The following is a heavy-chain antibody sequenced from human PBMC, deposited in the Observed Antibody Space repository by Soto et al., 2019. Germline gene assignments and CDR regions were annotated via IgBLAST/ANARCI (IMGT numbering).Heavy chain of an antibody. V-gene: IGHV3-30*03. CDR3: GGGHYFSDY. Sequence: QVQLVESGGGVVQPGRSLRLSCAASGFTFSSYGMHWVRQAPGKGLEWVALISNDGSNKYYVDSVKGRFTISRDNSQNALALQMNSLRAEGTAVYYWGGGHYFSDYWGQGTLITVSS. J-gene: IGHJ4*02. D-gene: IGHD3-16*01. CDR2: ISNDGSNK. CDR1: GFTFSSYG.